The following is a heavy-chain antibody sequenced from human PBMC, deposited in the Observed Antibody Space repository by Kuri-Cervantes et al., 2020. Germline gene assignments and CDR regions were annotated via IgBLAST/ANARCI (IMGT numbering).Heavy chain of an antibody. V-gene: IGHV3-11*01. D-gene: IGHD6-13*01. CDR1: GFTFSDYY. Sequence: GGSLRLSCAASGFTFSDYYMSWIRQAPGKGLEWVSYISSSGSTIYYADSVKGRFTISRDNAKNSLYLQMNSLRTEDTALYYCAKGVPYSSSWFDYWGQGTLVTVSS. J-gene: IGHJ4*02. CDR2: ISSSGSTI. CDR3: AKGVPYSSSWFDY.